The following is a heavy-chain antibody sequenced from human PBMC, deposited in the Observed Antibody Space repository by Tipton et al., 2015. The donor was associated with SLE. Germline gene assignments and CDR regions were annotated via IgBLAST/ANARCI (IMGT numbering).Heavy chain of an antibody. V-gene: IGHV3-30-3*01. CDR3: AKESAYYDFWSASYYFDY. D-gene: IGHD3-3*01. CDR1: GFTFSTYS. Sequence: SLRLSCAASGFTFSTYSMHWVRQAPGKGLEWVAFISYDGTNKYYADSVKGRFTISRDNSKNTLSVQMNSLRPEDTAVYYCAKESAYYDFWSASYYFDYWGQGTLVTVAS. CDR2: ISYDGTNK. J-gene: IGHJ4*02.